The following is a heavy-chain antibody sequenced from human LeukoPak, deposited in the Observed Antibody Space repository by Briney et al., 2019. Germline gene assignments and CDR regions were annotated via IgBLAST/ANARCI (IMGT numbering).Heavy chain of an antibody. Sequence: GGSLRLSCAASGFTFSNYWMNWVRQAPGKGLEWVANIKQDGSEKYYVDSVKGRFTISRDNAKNSLYLQTNSLRAEDTAVYYCASTMTADYWGQGTLVTVSS. CDR2: IKQDGSEK. CDR3: ASTMTADY. J-gene: IGHJ4*02. D-gene: IGHD5-18*01. V-gene: IGHV3-7*05. CDR1: GFTFSNYW.